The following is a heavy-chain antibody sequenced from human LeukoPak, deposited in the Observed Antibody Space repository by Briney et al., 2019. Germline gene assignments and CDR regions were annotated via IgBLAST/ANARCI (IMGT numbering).Heavy chain of an antibody. V-gene: IGHV3-49*03. CDR2: IRSQAYGGTT. CDR3: TRGAIHYDYVWESYLRRDIEFDY. Sequence: PGGSLRLSCSTSGFSFTDYTMSWFRQAPGKGLEWVGFIRSQAYGGTTEYAASVKGRFTISRDDSKSIAYLQMNSLKTEDTAVYYCTRGAIHYDYVWESYLRRDIEFDYWGQGTLVTVSS. CDR1: GFSFTDYT. J-gene: IGHJ4*02. D-gene: IGHD3-16*02.